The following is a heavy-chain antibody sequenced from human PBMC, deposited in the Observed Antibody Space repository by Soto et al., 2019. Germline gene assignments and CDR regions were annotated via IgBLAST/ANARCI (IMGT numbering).Heavy chain of an antibody. Sequence: SSVKVSCKASGYTFTSYAMHWVRQAPGQRLEWMGWINAGNGNTKYSQKFQGRVTITRDTSASTAYMELSSLRSEDTAVYYCARSIVVVTALDYWGQGTLVTVSS. D-gene: IGHD2-21*02. CDR3: ARSIVVVTALDY. CDR1: GYTFTSYA. CDR2: INAGNGNT. V-gene: IGHV1-3*01. J-gene: IGHJ4*02.